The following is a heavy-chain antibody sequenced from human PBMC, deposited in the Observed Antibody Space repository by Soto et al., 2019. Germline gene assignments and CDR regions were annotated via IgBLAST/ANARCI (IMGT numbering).Heavy chain of an antibody. Sequence: EVQLVESGGDLVQPGGSLRLSCAASGFTFSDLYMDWVRQAPGKGLEWVGRIRKKANSYTTEYAASVQARFIISRDDPQNSLFLHMNSLETEDTAVYYCARAVCTGGSCSCGFNWGQGTLVTVSS. V-gene: IGHV3-72*01. D-gene: IGHD2-8*02. CDR3: ARAVCTGGSCSCGFN. J-gene: IGHJ4*02. CDR1: GFTFSDLY. CDR2: IRKKANSYTT.